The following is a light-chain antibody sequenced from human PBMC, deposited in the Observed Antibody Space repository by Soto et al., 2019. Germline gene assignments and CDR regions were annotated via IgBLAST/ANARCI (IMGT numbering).Light chain of an antibody. CDR3: QHYDSSAT. CDR1: QSVSSNY. Sequence: EILLTQSPGTLSLSPGEGATLSCRARQSVSSNYLAWYQQKPGQAPRLLIYGAYSRAAGIPGKFSGSGSGTDCTLDISRLEPGDFAVYFCQHYDSSATFGLGTKMEIK. J-gene: IGKJ2*01. CDR2: GAY. V-gene: IGKV3-20*01.